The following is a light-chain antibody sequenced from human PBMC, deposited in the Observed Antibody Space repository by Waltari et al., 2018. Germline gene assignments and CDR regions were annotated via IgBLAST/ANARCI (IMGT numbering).Light chain of an antibody. CDR3: SSYADTYTFI. CDR1: SSDIGGYNY. J-gene: IGLJ1*01. V-gene: IGLV2-11*01. CDR2: DVN. Sequence: QAALTQPPSVSGSPGHSVTISCTGTSSDIGGYNYVSWYHLHPGKAPKLMIYDVNKRPSGVSDRFSGSKSGNTASLTISGLQAEDEADYYCSSYADTYTFIFGAGTRLTVL.